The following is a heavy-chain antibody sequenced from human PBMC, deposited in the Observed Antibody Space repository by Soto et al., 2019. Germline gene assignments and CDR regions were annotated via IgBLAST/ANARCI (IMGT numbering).Heavy chain of an antibody. V-gene: IGHV5-51*01. Sequence: GESLKISCKGSGYSFTSYWIGWVRQMPGKGLEWMGIIYPGDSDTRYSPSFQGQVTISADKSISTAHLQWSSLKASDTAMYYCARLGVGITMIVVAHQAFDYWGQGTLVTVSS. CDR2: IYPGDSDT. J-gene: IGHJ4*02. D-gene: IGHD3-22*01. CDR3: ARLGVGITMIVVAHQAFDY. CDR1: GYSFTSYW.